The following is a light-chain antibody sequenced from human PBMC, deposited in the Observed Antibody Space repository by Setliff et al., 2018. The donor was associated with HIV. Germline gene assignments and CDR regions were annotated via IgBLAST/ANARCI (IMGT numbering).Light chain of an antibody. CDR3: QQTYNAPWT. J-gene: IGKJ1*01. Sequence: DIQMTQSPSSLSASVEDRVTITCRASQSIGTFLNWYQHKPGKAPKLLMYAASSLHDGVPSRFSGSASGTDFTLTISGLQADDFATYYCQQTYNAPWTFGQGTKV. CDR1: QSIGTF. CDR2: AAS. V-gene: IGKV1-39*01.